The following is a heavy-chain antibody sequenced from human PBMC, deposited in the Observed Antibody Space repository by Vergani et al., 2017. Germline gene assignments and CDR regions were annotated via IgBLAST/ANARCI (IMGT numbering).Heavy chain of an antibody. CDR1: GGSISSSSYY. Sequence: QLQLQESGPGLVKPSETLSLTCTVSGGSISSSSYYWGWIRQPPGKGLEWIGSIYYSGSTYYNPSLKSRVTISVDTSKNQFSLKLSSVTAADTAVYYCARVGYCSSTSCPEDLWGQGTLVTVSS. CDR3: ARVGYCSSTSCPEDL. V-gene: IGHV4-39*07. CDR2: IYYSGST. D-gene: IGHD2-2*01. J-gene: IGHJ5*02.